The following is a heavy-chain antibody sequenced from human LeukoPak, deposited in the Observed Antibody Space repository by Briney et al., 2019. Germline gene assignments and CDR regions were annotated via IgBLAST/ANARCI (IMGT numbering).Heavy chain of an antibody. J-gene: IGHJ4*02. CDR3: ARIRGDYYLDY. D-gene: IGHD3-16*01. V-gene: IGHV3-7*01. CDR2: IKQGGSEN. CDR1: GFTFSSYW. Sequence: HAGGSLRLSCAASGFTFSSYWMTWVRQAPEEGLEWVANIKQGGSENSYVDSVKGRFTISRDNAKNSLYLQISSLRAEDTAVYYCARIRGDYYLDYWGQGTLVTVSS.